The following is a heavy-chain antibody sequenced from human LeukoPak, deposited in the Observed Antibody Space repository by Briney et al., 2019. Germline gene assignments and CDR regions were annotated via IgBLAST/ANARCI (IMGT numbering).Heavy chain of an antibody. CDR3: AKDSARAYCGGDCYTFDY. D-gene: IGHD2-21*02. Sequence: PGGSLRLSCAASGFTFSSYSMNWVRQAPGKGLEWVSYISSSSSTIYYADSVKGRFTISRDNAKNSLYLQMNSLRAEDTAVYYCAKDSARAYCGGDCYTFDYWGQGTLVTVSS. V-gene: IGHV3-48*01. CDR1: GFTFSSYS. CDR2: ISSSSSTI. J-gene: IGHJ4*02.